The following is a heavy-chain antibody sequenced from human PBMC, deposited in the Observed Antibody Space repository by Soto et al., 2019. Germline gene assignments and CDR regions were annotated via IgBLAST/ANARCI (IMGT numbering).Heavy chain of an antibody. CDR3: ARDDGRTTVTPTMGY. D-gene: IGHD4-17*01. Sequence: GASLKVSCKSSGGTFSSYTISWVRQAPGQGLEWMGRIIPILGIANYAQKFQGRVTITADKSTSTAYMELSSLRSEDTAVYYCARDDGRTTVTPTMGYWGQGTLVTVSS. J-gene: IGHJ4*02. CDR1: GGTFSSYT. CDR2: IIPILGIA. V-gene: IGHV1-69*04.